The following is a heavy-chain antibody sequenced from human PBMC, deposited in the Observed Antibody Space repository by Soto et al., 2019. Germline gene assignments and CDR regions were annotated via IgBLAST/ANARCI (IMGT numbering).Heavy chain of an antibody. Sequence: ASVKVSCKASGYTFTGYYIHWVRQALGQGLEWVGGINPNSGASNYAQKFQGRVTMTRDTSISTAYMELSSLRSDDTAVYYCARYCSSTSCKFDPRGQGTLVTAPQ. CDR3: ARYCSSTSCKFDP. CDR2: INPNSGAS. V-gene: IGHV1-2*02. D-gene: IGHD2-2*01. J-gene: IGHJ5*02. CDR1: GYTFTGYY.